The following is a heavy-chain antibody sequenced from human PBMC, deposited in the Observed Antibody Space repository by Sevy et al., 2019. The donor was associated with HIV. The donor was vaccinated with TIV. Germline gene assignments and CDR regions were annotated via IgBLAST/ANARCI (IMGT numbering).Heavy chain of an antibody. D-gene: IGHD1-26*01. CDR2: INPNNGAS. J-gene: IGHJ4*01. CDR1: GYTFTDYY. Sequence: ASVKVSCKSVGYTFTDYYLHWVRQAPGQGLEWMAWINPNNGASRSAEKFQGRITLTRDMSISTAYMELSRLRSDETAIYFCTRDDIYTHPWEFDWWGHGARVTVSS. CDR3: TRDDIYTHPWEFDW. V-gene: IGHV1-2*02.